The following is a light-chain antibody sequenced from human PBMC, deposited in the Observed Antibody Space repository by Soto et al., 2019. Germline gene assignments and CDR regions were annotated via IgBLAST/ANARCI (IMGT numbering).Light chain of an antibody. V-gene: IGKV3-20*01. Sequence: EIVMTQSPGTLSLSPGERATLSCRASQSVNSYLAWYQQKPGQAPRLLISDASDRATGIPDRFSGSGSGTDFTLTISRLVPEDFAVYYCQQYGDSPVTFGQGTEVDIK. J-gene: IGKJ1*01. CDR3: QQYGDSPVT. CDR1: QSVNSY. CDR2: DAS.